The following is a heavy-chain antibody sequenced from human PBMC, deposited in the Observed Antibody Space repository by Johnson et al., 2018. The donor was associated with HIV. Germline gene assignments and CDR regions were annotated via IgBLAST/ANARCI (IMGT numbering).Heavy chain of an antibody. Sequence: QEQLVESGGGVVQPGGSLRLSCAASGFTFSSYGMHWVRQAQGKGLEWVAFIRYDGSNKYYADSVKGRFTISRDNSKNTLYLQMNSLRAEDTAVYYCAKDAYDYGDYGAFDIWGQGTMVTVSS. V-gene: IGHV3-30*02. CDR1: GFTFSSYG. D-gene: IGHD4-17*01. J-gene: IGHJ3*02. CDR3: AKDAYDYGDYGAFDI. CDR2: IRYDGSNK.